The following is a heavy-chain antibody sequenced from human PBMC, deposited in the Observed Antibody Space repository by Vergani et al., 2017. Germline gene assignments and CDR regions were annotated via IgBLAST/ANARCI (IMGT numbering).Heavy chain of an antibody. V-gene: IGHV1-2*04. J-gene: IGHJ2*01. CDR3: ARAPGLGYCSSTSCYVGDWYFDL. D-gene: IGHD2-2*01. CDR1: GYTFTGYY. Sequence: VQLVQSGAEVKKPGASVKVSCKASGYTFTGYYMHWVRQAPGQGLEWMGWINPNSGGTNYAQKFQGWVTMTRDTSISTAYMELSRLRSDDTAVYYWARAPGLGYCSSTSCYVGDWYFDLWGRGTLVTVSS. CDR2: INPNSGGT.